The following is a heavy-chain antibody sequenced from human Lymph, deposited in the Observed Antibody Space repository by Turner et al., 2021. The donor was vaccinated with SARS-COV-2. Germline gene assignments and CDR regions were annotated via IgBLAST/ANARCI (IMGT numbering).Heavy chain of an antibody. J-gene: IGHJ4*02. CDR3: AKEGLSGRRLQFVPYFAY. CDR1: GFTFDDYA. CDR2: ISGDGGST. V-gene: IGHV3-43*02. D-gene: IGHD5-12*01. Sequence: EVQLVESGGGVVEPGGSLRHSCAASGFTFDDYAMHWGRQAPGKGLEWVSPISGDGGSTYYADSVKGRFTISRDDSKNSLYLQINSLRTEDTALYYCAKEGLSGRRLQFVPYFAYWGQGTLVSVSS.